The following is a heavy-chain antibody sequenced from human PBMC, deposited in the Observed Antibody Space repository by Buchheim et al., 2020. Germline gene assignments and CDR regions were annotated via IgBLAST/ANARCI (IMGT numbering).Heavy chain of an antibody. V-gene: IGHV4-39*07. J-gene: IGHJ4*02. Sequence: QLQLQESGPGLVKPSETLSLTCTVSGGSISSSNYYWGWIRQPPGKGLEWIGIIYYSGSTHYNPSLKSRVTISVDTSKNQFSLKLRSVTAADTAVYYCASILHLWWFDYWGQGTL. D-gene: IGHD2-21*01. CDR2: IYYSGST. CDR1: GGSISSSNYY. CDR3: ASILHLWWFDY.